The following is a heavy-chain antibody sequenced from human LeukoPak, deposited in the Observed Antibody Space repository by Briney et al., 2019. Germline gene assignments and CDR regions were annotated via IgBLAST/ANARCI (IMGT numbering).Heavy chain of an antibody. CDR2: INHSGST. Sequence: SETLSLTCAVYGGSFSGYYWSWIRQPPGKGLEWIGEINHSGSTSYNPSLKSRVTISVDTSKNQFSLKLSSVTAADTAVYYCARVSPDDYGDYYFDYWGQGTLVTVSS. CDR3: ARVSPDDYGDYYFDY. V-gene: IGHV4-34*01. D-gene: IGHD4-17*01. CDR1: GGSFSGYY. J-gene: IGHJ4*02.